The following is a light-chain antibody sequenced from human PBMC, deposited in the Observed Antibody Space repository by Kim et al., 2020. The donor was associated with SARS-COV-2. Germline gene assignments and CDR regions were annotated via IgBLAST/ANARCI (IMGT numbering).Light chain of an antibody. V-gene: IGKV3-20*01. J-gene: IGKJ1*01. Sequence: PGERAPLPFRATQSVSSSYLAWYQQKPGQSPRLLIYGASSRATGIPDRFSGSGSGTDFTLTISRLEPEDFAVYYCQQYGSSSWTFGQGTKVEIK. CDR3: QQYGSSSWT. CDR1: QSVSSSY. CDR2: GAS.